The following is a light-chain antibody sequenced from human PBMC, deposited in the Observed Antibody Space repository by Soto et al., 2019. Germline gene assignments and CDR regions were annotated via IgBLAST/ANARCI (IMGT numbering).Light chain of an antibody. CDR1: QSVLYSSNNKNY. J-gene: IGKJ4*01. Sequence: DIVMTQYPDSLAVSLGERATINCKSSQSVLYSSNNKNYLAWYQQKPGQPPKLLIYWASTRESGVPDRFSGGVSGTDFTLTISSLQAEDVAVYYCQQYYSTPLTFGGGTKVEIK. V-gene: IGKV4-1*01. CDR2: WAS. CDR3: QQYYSTPLT.